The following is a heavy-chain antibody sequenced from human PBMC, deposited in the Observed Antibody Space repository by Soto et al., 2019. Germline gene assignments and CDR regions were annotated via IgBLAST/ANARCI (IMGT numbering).Heavy chain of an antibody. V-gene: IGHV4-34*01. CDR3: ARGQEGVVATH. CDR2: IKDGGYT. J-gene: IGHJ4*02. Sequence: QVQLQQWGAGLLKPSETLSLNCAVNGGSLSGFYWSWIRQPPGKGLEWIGEIKDGGYTNYSPSLKSRAIISSDRSNTQFSLRLNSVTAADTGVYYCARGQEGVVATHWDQGALVTVSS. D-gene: IGHD5-12*01. CDR1: GGSLSGFY.